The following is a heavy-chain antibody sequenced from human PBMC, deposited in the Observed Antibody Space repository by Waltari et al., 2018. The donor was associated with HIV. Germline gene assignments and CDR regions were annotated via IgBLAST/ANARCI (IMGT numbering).Heavy chain of an antibody. CDR2: INPSGGIT. J-gene: IGHJ6*02. CDR1: GYTVTGFF. CDR3: ARDSRYYGMDV. D-gene: IGHD2-2*01. Sequence: QVQVVQSGAEVKKPGASVKVSCKASGYTVTGFFVHWGRQAPGQGLDWMGMINPSGGITIYAQKFQGRLTMTRDTSTNTVYMELSSLRSEDTAVYFCARDSRYYGMDVWGQGTTVTVSS. V-gene: IGHV1-46*01.